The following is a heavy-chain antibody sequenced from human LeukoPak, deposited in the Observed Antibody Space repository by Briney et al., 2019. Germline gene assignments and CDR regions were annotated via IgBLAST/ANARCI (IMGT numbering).Heavy chain of an antibody. CDR2: INQDGTEK. Sequence: GGSLRLSCAGSGFTLGTFWMSWVRQAPGKGLEWVANINQDGTEKHYVDSVRGRFTISRDNAKNSLYLQMNSLRAEDTAFYYCARPRWLRFGPHDSWGQGSLVTVSS. D-gene: IGHD5-24*01. CDR1: GFTLGTFW. CDR3: ARPRWLRFGPHDS. J-gene: IGHJ4*02. V-gene: IGHV3-7*01.